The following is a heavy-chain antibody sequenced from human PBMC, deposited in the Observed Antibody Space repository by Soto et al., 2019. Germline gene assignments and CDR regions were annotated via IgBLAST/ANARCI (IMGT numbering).Heavy chain of an antibody. D-gene: IGHD1-26*01. CDR1: GYTFTNYG. CDR2: ISAYNGNT. CDR3: ATDRSIVGATGPGGLDP. Sequence: GASVKVSCKASGYTFTNYGISWVRQAPGQGLEWMGWISAYNGNTKYAQKLQGRVTMTEDTSTDTAYMELSSLRSEDTAVYYCATDRSIVGATGPGGLDPWGQGTLVTVSS. J-gene: IGHJ5*02. V-gene: IGHV1-18*01.